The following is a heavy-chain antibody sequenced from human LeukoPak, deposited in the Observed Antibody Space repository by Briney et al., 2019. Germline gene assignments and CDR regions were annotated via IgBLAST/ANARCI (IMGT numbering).Heavy chain of an antibody. CDR1: GGSISSYY. J-gene: IGHJ4*02. D-gene: IGHD5-18*01. CDR3: ARDIGGYSYGWVLLDY. V-gene: IGHV4-4*07. CDR2: IYTSGST. Sequence: SETLSLTCTVSGGSISSYYWSWIRQPAGKGLEWIGRIYTSGSTNYNPSLKSRVTMSVDTSKNQFSLKLSSVTAADTAVYYCARDIGGYSYGWVLLDYWGQGTLVTVSS.